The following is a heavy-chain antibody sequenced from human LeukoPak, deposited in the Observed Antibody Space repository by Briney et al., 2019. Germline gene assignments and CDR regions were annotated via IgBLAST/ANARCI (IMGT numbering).Heavy chain of an antibody. D-gene: IGHD2-2*01. Sequence: ASVKVSCKASGYTFTSYGISWVRQAPGQGLEWMGWISAYNGNTNYAQKLQGRVTMTTGTSTSTAYMELRSLRSDDTAVYYCARDKYQLLLNYYYYMDVWGKGTTVTVSS. CDR2: ISAYNGNT. CDR3: ARDKYQLLLNYYYYMDV. J-gene: IGHJ6*03. V-gene: IGHV1-18*01. CDR1: GYTFTSYG.